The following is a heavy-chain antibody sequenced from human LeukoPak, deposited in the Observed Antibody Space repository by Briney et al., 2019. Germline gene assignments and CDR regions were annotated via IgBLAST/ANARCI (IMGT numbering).Heavy chain of an antibody. CDR3: ASNDYGDYARYYFDY. V-gene: IGHV1-2*02. CDR2: INPNSGGT. Sequence: GASVKVSCKASGYTFTGYYMHWVRQAPGQGLEWMGWINPNSGGTNYAQKFQGRVTMTRDTSISTAYMELSRLRSDDTAVYYCASNDYGDYARYYFDYWGQGILVTVSS. D-gene: IGHD4-17*01. CDR1: GYTFTGYY. J-gene: IGHJ4*02.